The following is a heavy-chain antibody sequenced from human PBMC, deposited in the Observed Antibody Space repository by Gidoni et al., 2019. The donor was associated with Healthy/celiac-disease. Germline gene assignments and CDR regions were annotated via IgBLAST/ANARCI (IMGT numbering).Heavy chain of an antibody. CDR1: GGSFSGYY. V-gene: IGHV4-34*01. J-gene: IGHJ6*03. CDR2: INHSGST. CDR3: ARWLAAAGASYYYYMDV. D-gene: IGHD6-13*01. Sequence: QVQLQQWGAGLLKPSETLSLTCAVYGGSFSGYYWCWIRQPPGKGLEWIGEINHSGSTNNNPSLKSRVTISVDTSKNQFSLKLSSVTAADTAVYYCARWLAAAGASYYYYMDVWGKGTTVTVSS.